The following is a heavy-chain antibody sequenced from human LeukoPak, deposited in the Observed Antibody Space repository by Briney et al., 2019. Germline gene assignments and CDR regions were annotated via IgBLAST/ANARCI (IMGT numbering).Heavy chain of an antibody. Sequence: SETLSLTCTGSTYSISSGYYWGWIRRPPGKALEWIGSIYYSGSTYYNPSLKSRVTISVDKSKNQFSLKLSSVTAADTAVYYCARGRGYSYGLWGQGTLVTVSS. D-gene: IGHD5-18*01. CDR1: TYSISSGYY. V-gene: IGHV4-38-2*02. CDR3: ARGRGYSYGL. J-gene: IGHJ4*02. CDR2: IYYSGST.